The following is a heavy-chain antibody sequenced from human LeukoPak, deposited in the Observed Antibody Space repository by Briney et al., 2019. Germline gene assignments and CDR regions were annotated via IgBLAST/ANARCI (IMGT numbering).Heavy chain of an antibody. J-gene: IGHJ4*02. CDR2: VSYSGST. D-gene: IGHD3-10*01. Sequence: PSETLSLTCTVSGGSIGSYYWNWIRQPLGKGLEWIGYVSYSGSTNYNPSLKSRVTMSVDKSKNQFSLKLSSVTAADTAVYFCARATSDYYFDFWDQGTLVTVSS. CDR1: GGSIGSYY. V-gene: IGHV4-59*01. CDR3: ARATSDYYFDF.